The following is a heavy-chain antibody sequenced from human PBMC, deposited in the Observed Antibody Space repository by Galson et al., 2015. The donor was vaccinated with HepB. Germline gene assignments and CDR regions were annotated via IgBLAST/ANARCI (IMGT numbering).Heavy chain of an antibody. CDR3: ARPRVGGRDAFYI. CDR1: GYSFTTNW. V-gene: IGHV5-51*01. CDR2: IYPGDSDT. J-gene: IGHJ3*02. Sequence: QSGAEVKKPGESLKISCTGSGYSFTTNWIGWVRQMPGKGLEWMGIIYPGDSDTRKSPSLQGQVTISADKSISTAYLQWSSLQAWDTAVYYFARPRVGGRDAFYICCQGTTVTVSS. D-gene: IGHD2-2*01.